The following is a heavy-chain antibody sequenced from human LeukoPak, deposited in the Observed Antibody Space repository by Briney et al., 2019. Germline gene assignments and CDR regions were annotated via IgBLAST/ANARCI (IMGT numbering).Heavy chain of an antibody. CDR3: ANLVSDTRIAVVGTDAFDI. D-gene: IGHD6-19*01. J-gene: IGHJ3*02. CDR2: ISGSGGST. V-gene: IGHV3-23*01. Sequence: HPGGSLRLSCAASGFTFSSYAMSWVGQAPGKGLEWVSAISGSGGSTYYADSVKGRFTISRGNSKNTLSLQMNSLRAEDTAVYYCANLVSDTRIAVVGTDAFDIWGQGTMVTVSS. CDR1: GFTFSSYA.